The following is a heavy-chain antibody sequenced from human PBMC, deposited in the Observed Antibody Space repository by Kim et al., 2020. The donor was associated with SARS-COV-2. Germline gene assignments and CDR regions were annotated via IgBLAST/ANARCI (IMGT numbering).Heavy chain of an antibody. Sequence: GGSLRLSCAASGFSFSSYWMTWVRQAPGKGLEWVANIKHDGSEKYYVDSVKGRFTVSRDNAKNSLYLQMDSLRAEDTAVYYCAKRFSSSRPTIRSMDAWG. CDR2: IKHDGSEK. CDR3: AKRFSSSRPTIRSMDA. D-gene: IGHD6-13*01. J-gene: IGHJ6*03. CDR1: GFSFSSYW. V-gene: IGHV3-7*01.